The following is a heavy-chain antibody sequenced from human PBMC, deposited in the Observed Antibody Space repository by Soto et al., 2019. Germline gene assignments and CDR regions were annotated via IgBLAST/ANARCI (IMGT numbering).Heavy chain of an antibody. Sequence: PSETLSLTCAVYGGSFSGYYWSWIRQPPGKGLEWIGEINHSGSTNYNPSLKSRVTISVDTSKNQFSLKLSSVTAADTAVYYCARGAFKLLWFGEFSNWFDPWGQGTLVT. CDR2: INHSGST. J-gene: IGHJ5*02. V-gene: IGHV4-34*01. CDR3: ARGAFKLLWFGEFSNWFDP. CDR1: GGSFSGYY. D-gene: IGHD3-10*01.